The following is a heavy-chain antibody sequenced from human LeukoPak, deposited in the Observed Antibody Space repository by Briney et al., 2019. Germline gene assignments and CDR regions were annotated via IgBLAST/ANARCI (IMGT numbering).Heavy chain of an antibody. V-gene: IGHV3-23*01. CDR1: GFTFSSYA. Sequence: GGSLRLSCAASGFTFSSYAMSWVRQAPGKGLEWVSAISGSGGSTYYADSVKGRFTISRDNSKNTLYLQMNSLRAEDTAVYYCAKAHLYYYDSSGYEDYWGQGTLATVSS. CDR3: AKAHLYYYDSSGYEDY. J-gene: IGHJ4*02. D-gene: IGHD3-22*01. CDR2: ISGSGGST.